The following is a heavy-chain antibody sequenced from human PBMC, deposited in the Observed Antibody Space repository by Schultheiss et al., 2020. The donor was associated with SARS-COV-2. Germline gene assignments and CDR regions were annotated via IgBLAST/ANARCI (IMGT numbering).Heavy chain of an antibody. D-gene: IGHD2-15*01. CDR3: ARGGYCSGGSCRYYYGMDV. CDR2: IRSSGRDI. J-gene: IGHJ6*02. Sequence: GESLKISCAASGFTFSGYSMKWVRQAPGKGLEFVASIRSSGRDIYYADSMQGRFTVSRDNANNSLYLQMHSLRAEDTAVYYCARGGYCSGGSCRYYYGMDVWGQGTTVTVSS. V-gene: IGHV3-21*01. CDR1: GFTFSGYS.